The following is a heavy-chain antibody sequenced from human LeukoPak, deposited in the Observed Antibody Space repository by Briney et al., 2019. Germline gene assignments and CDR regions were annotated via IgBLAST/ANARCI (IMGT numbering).Heavy chain of an antibody. D-gene: IGHD1-26*01. J-gene: IGHJ3*02. CDR3: AKRYSGSYYAFDI. V-gene: IGHV3-23*01. CDR1: GFPYSSYA. Sequence: PGGPLRLSCAASGFPYSSYAMSWVRQAPGKGLEWVSAMSRSGGTTYYADSVKGRFTISRDNSKNTLYLQMNSLRAEDTAVYYCAKRYSGSYYAFDIWGQGTMVTVSS. CDR2: MSRSGGTT.